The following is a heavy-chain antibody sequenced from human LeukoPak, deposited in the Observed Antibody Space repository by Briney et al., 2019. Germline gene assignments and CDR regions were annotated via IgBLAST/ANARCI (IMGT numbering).Heavy chain of an antibody. D-gene: IGHD3-9*01. Sequence: SETLSLTCTVSGGSISSYYWSWIRQPPGKGLEWIGYIYYSGSTNYNPSLKSRVTISVDTSKNQFSLKLSSVPAADTAVYYCASGDLTGYSYYWGQGTLVTVSS. V-gene: IGHV4-59*01. CDR3: ASGDLTGYSYY. J-gene: IGHJ4*02. CDR2: IYYSGST. CDR1: GGSISSYY.